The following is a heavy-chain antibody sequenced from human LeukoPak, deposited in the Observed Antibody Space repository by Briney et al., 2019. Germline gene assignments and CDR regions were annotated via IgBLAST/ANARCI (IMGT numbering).Heavy chain of an antibody. CDR3: ITVGYYDSSGYYYPEDYFDY. Sequence: GSLRLSCAASGFTFSNAWMSWVRQAPGKGLEWVGRIKSKTDGGTTDYAAPVKGRFTISRDDSKNTLYLQMNSLKTEDTAVYYCITVGYYDSSGYYYPEDYFDYWGQGTLVTVSS. J-gene: IGHJ4*02. V-gene: IGHV3-15*01. CDR2: IKSKTDGGTT. CDR1: GFTFSNAW. D-gene: IGHD3-22*01.